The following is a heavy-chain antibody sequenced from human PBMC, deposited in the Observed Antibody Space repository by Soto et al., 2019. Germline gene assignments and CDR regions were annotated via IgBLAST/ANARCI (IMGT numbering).Heavy chain of an antibody. D-gene: IGHD3-22*01. CDR1: GFTFSTYG. V-gene: IGHV3-23*01. CDR3: VKQLLSLIVVADAFDI. J-gene: IGHJ3*02. Sequence: EVQLLESGGTMVQPGGSLRLSCAASGFTFSTYGVSWVRQAPGKGLEWVSSISGSGYNTFYADSVKGRFTISRDNSNNTVHLLMNNLRADDTALYYCVKQLLSLIVVADAFDIWGQGTMVTVSS. CDR2: ISGSGYNT.